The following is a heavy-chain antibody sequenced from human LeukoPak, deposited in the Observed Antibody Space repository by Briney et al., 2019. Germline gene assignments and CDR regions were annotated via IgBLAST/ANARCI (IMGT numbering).Heavy chain of an antibody. D-gene: IGHD3-16*02. CDR3: ARIWGSYRSGFDY. V-gene: IGHV3-48*04. CDR2: ISSSSSTI. CDR1: GFTFSRNT. J-gene: IGHJ4*02. Sequence: GGSLRLSCAASGFTFSRNTMNWVRQAPGKGLEWVSYISSSSSTIYYADSVKGRFTISTDNAKNSLYLQMNSLRAEDTAVYYCARIWGSYRSGFDYWGQGTLVTVSS.